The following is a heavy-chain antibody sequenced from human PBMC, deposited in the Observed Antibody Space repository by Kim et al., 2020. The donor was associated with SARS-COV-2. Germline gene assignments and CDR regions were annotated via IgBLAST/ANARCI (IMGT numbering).Heavy chain of an antibody. CDR3: ARSPLDYGDYVWVNWFDP. D-gene: IGHD4-17*01. CDR2: IYYSGST. J-gene: IGHJ5*02. Sequence: SETLSLTCTVSGGSISSSSYYWGWIRQPPGKGLEWIGSIYYSGSTYYNPSLKSRVTISVDTSKNQFSLKLSSVTAADTAVYYCARSPLDYGDYVWVNWFDPWGQGTLVTVSS. V-gene: IGHV4-39*01. CDR1: GGSISSSSYY.